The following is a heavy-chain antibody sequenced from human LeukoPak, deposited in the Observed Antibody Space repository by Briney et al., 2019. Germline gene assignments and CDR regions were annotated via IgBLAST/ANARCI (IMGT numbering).Heavy chain of an antibody. CDR3: ARDPGIAVAGTYGGYYYYYYMDV. D-gene: IGHD6-19*01. Sequence: ASVKVSCKASGYTFTGYYMHWVRQAPGQGLEWMGRINPNSGGTNYAQKFQGRVTMNRDTSISTAYMELSRLRSDDTAVYYCARDPGIAVAGTYGGYYYYYYMDVWGKGTTVTVSS. J-gene: IGHJ6*03. V-gene: IGHV1-2*06. CDR1: GYTFTGYY. CDR2: INPNSGGT.